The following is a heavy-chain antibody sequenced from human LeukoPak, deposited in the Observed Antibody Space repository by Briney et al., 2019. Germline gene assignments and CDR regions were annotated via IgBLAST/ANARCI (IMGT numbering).Heavy chain of an antibody. CDR3: ARAIWYGSGTTAFDY. J-gene: IGHJ4*02. CDR1: GGSISSYY. D-gene: IGHD3-10*01. V-gene: IGHV4-4*07. Sequence: SETLSLTCTVSGGSISSYYWSWIRQPAGKGLEWIGRIYNSGGTNYNTNYNPSLTSRVTMSVDTSKNQFSLKLNSVSAADTAVYFCARAIWYGSGTTAFDYWGQGTLVTVSP. CDR2: IYNSGGT.